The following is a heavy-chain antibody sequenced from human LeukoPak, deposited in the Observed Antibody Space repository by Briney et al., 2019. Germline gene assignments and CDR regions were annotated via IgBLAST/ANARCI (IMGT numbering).Heavy chain of an antibody. CDR2: INAYNGNT. Sequence: ASVKVSCKASGYTFINYAISWVRQAPGQGLEWMGWINAYNGNTKYSQKVQGRVTMTTDTSTSTAYIGLRSLRSDDTAVYYCARDFYYDTSNYLPFDYWGQGTLVTVSS. CDR1: GYTFINYA. CDR3: ARDFYYDTSNYLPFDY. D-gene: IGHD3-22*01. J-gene: IGHJ4*02. V-gene: IGHV1-18*01.